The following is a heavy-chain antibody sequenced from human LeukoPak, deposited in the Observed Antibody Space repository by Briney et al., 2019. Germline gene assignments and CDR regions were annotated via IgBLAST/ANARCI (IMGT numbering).Heavy chain of an antibody. CDR2: INWNGGRS. V-gene: IGHV3-20*04. CDR3: ARMWAVADPFLDL. CDR1: GFTFSSYS. D-gene: IGHD6-19*01. J-gene: IGHJ4*02. Sequence: GGSLRLSCAASGFTFSSYSMSWVRQAPGKGLEWVSLINWNGGRSGYADSVKGRFTISRDNAKNSLYLQMNSLRAEDTALYYCARMWAVADPFLDLWGQGTLVTVSS.